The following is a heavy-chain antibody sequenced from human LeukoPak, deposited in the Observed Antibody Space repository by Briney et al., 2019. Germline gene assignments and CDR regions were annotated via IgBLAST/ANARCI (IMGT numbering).Heavy chain of an antibody. Sequence: GGSLRLSCAASGFTFSSYSMNWVRQAPGKGLEWVSSISSSSSYIYYADSVKGRFTISRDSAKNSLYLQMNSLRAEDTAVYYCARDVPIDDFWSGYLRPNWFDPWGQGTLVTVSS. CDR3: ARDVPIDDFWSGYLRPNWFDP. V-gene: IGHV3-21*01. J-gene: IGHJ5*02. CDR1: GFTFSSYS. CDR2: ISSSSSYI. D-gene: IGHD3-3*01.